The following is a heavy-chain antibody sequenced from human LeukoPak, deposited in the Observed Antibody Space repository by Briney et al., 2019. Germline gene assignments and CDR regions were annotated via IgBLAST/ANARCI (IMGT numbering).Heavy chain of an antibody. D-gene: IGHD6-19*01. J-gene: IGHJ6*03. CDR1: RGTFSSYG. CDR3: ARAYSSGRPPYYYYYMDV. CDR2: IIPIFGTA. V-gene: IGHV1-69*06. Sequence: GASVKVSCKASRGTFSSYGISWVRQAPGQGLEWMGGIIPIFGTANYAQKFQGRVTITADKSTSTAYMELSSLRSEDTAVYYCARAYSSGRPPYYYYYMDVWGKGTTVTVSS.